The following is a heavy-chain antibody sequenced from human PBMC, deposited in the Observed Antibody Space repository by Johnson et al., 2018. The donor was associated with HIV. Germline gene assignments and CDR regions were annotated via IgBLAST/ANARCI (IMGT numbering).Heavy chain of an antibody. CDR3: ARSITMVRGVIGGAFDI. Sequence: VQLVESGGGLVQPGGSLRLSCAASGFTFSSYDMHWVRQATGKGLEWVSAIGTAGDTYYPGSVKGRFTISRENAKNSLYLQLNSLRAGETAVYYCARSITMVRGVIGGAFDIWGQGTMVTVSS. CDR1: GFTFSSYD. J-gene: IGHJ3*02. D-gene: IGHD3-10*01. V-gene: IGHV3-13*01. CDR2: IGTAGDT.